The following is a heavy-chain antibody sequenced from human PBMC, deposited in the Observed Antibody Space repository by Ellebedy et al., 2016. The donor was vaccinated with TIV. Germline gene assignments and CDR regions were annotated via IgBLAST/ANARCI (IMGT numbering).Heavy chain of an antibody. V-gene: IGHV3-21*01. CDR1: GFSFSTYT. CDR3: ARSRYPGARSSFDS. J-gene: IGHJ4*02. Sequence: GESLKISCAASGFSFSTYTMNWVRQATGKGLEWISSVKGDSSVIHYADSVKGRFTISRDNAKNSLYLQMNSLRVEDTALYHCARSRYPGARSSFDSWGQGTLVTVSS. CDR2: VKGDSSVI. D-gene: IGHD6-6*01.